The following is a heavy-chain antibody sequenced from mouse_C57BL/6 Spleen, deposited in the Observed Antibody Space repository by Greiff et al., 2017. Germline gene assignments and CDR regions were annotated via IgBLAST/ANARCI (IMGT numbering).Heavy chain of an antibody. D-gene: IGHD2-10*02. J-gene: IGHJ2*01. Sequence: VQLQQSGPELMKPGASVKISCKASGYTFTDYWMDWVKQRPGHGLEWIGEILPESGSTNYNEKFTGKATFIADTSSNTAYMQLSSLTTEDSAIYYCAGTSTHGYFGYWGKGTTLTVSS. CDR3: AGTSTHGYFGY. CDR2: ILPESGST. CDR1: GYTFTDYW. V-gene: IGHV1-9*01.